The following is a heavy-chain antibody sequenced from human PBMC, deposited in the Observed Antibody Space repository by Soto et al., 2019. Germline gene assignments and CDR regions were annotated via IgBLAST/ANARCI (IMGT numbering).Heavy chain of an antibody. V-gene: IGHV4-59*01. CDR3: ARVPAHYGMDV. CDR2: IYYSGST. Sequence: SETLSLTCTVSGGSISSYYWSWIRQPPGKGLEWIGYIYYSGSTNYNPSLKSRVTISVDTSKNQFSLKLSSVTAADTAVYYCARVPAHYGMDVWGQGTTVTVS. CDR1: GGSISSYY. J-gene: IGHJ6*02.